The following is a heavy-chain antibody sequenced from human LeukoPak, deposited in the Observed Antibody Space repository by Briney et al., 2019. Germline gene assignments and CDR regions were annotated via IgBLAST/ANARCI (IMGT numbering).Heavy chain of an antibody. V-gene: IGHV3-43*02. Sequence: GGSLRLSCAASGFNFSNYSMNWVRQAPGKGLEWVSLISADGGTTYYADSVKGRFTISRDNGKNSLYLQMNSLRTEDTALYYCAGYNWNYYFDYWGQGTLVTVSS. J-gene: IGHJ4*02. CDR1: GFNFSNYS. D-gene: IGHD1-7*01. CDR3: AGYNWNYYFDY. CDR2: ISADGGTT.